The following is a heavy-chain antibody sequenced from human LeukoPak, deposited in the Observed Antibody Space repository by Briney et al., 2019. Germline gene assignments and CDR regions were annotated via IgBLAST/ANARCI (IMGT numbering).Heavy chain of an antibody. D-gene: IGHD6-6*01. V-gene: IGHV4-59*08. CDR2: IYYTGST. Sequence: PSETLSLTYSVSGGSISSLYWSWIRQPPGKGLEWIGYIYYTGSTNYNPSLKSRVTMFVDMSKNQFSLRLSSVTAADTPVYYCARHRAYSSSSPFDYWGQGTLVTVSS. CDR1: GGSISSLY. J-gene: IGHJ4*02. CDR3: ARHRAYSSSSPFDY.